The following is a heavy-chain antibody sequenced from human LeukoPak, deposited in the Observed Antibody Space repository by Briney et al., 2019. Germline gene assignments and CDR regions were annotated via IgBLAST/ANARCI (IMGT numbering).Heavy chain of an antibody. Sequence: SETLSLTCTVSGGSISNYYWSWFRQPPGKGLEWIGYIYHDGSTNYNPSPKSRVTISVDTSKDQFSLKLTSVTAADTAVYYCARGGSSGWFDFDYWGQGTLVTVSS. V-gene: IGHV4-59*01. J-gene: IGHJ4*02. CDR2: IYHDGST. D-gene: IGHD6-19*01. CDR1: GGSISNYY. CDR3: ARGGSSGWFDFDY.